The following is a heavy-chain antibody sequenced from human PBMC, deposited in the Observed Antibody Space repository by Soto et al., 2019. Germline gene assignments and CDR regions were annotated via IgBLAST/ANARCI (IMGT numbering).Heavy chain of an antibody. J-gene: IGHJ6*02. CDR2: IYYSGST. CDR3: ARAAAAGTHYYYGMDV. CDR1: GGSISSGDYY. V-gene: IGHV4-30-4*01. Sequence: SETLSLTCTVSGGSISSGDYYWSWIRQPPGKGLEWIGYIYYSGSTYYNPSLKSRVTISVDTSKNQFSLKLSSVTAADTAVYYCARAAAAGTHYYYGMDVWGQGTTVTVSS. D-gene: IGHD6-13*01.